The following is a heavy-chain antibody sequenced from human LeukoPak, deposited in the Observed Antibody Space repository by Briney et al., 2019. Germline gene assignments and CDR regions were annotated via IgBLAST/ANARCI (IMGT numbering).Heavy chain of an antibody. V-gene: IGHV3-7*01. J-gene: IGHJ3*02. D-gene: IGHD2-15*01. Sequence: GGSLRLSCAASGFTFSSYWMSWVRQAPGKGLEWVANIKQDGSEKYYVDSVKGRFTISRDNAKNSLYLQMNSLRAEDTAVYYCARARDHLGYCSGGSCYSFGAFDIWGQGTMVTVSS. CDR2: IKQDGSEK. CDR3: ARARDHLGYCSGGSCYSFGAFDI. CDR1: GFTFSSYW.